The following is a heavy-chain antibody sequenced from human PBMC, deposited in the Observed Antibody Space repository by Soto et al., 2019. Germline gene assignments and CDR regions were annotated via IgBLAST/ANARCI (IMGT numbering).Heavy chain of an antibody. CDR1: GFTFDDDA. V-gene: IGHV3-9*01. D-gene: IGHD3-22*01. J-gene: IGHJ3*02. Sequence: EVQLVESGGGLVQPGRSLRLSCAASGFTFDDDAMHWVRQAPGKGLERVSGISWNSGSIGYADSVKGRFNISRDNDKHSLYLQMHSLRAEDTALYYCAKDSTYYYDSSGYGSRAFDIWGQGTIVTVSS. CDR2: ISWNSGSI. CDR3: AKDSTYYYDSSGYGSRAFDI.